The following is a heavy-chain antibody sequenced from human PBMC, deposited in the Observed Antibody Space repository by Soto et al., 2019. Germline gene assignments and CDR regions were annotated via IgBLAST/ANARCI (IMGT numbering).Heavy chain of an antibody. Sequence: EVQLVQSGAEVKKPGESLKISCKGSGYSFTSYWIGWVRQMPGKGLEWMGIIYPGDSDTRYSPSFQGQVTISADKSISTAYLQWSSLKASETAIYYCARTAATGKYYYGVDVWGQGTTVTVSS. D-gene: IGHD6-13*01. V-gene: IGHV5-51*01. CDR3: ARTAATGKYYYGVDV. CDR1: GYSFTSYW. CDR2: IYPGDSDT. J-gene: IGHJ6*02.